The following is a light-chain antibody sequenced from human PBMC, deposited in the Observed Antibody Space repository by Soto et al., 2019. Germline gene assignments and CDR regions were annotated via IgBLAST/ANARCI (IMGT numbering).Light chain of an antibody. Sequence: QSVLTQAASVSGSPGQSITVSCTSTNSNVGIYNPVSWYQHHPGKAPKLMIYDDNKRPSGVSDRFSGSKSGNAASLIISGLQAEDEADYYCTCLSTTSTPILFGTGTKVTVL. V-gene: IGLV2-14*02. CDR2: DDN. J-gene: IGLJ1*01. CDR1: NSNVGIYNP. CDR3: TCLSTTSTPIL.